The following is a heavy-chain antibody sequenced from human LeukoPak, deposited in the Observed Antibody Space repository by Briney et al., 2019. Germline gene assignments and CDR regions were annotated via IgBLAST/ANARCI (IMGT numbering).Heavy chain of an antibody. CDR3: ARDPHYYGSGSYSYYGMDV. CDR2: ISSSSSYI. Sequence: GGSLRLSCAAPGFTFSSYSMNWVRQAPGKGLEWVSSISSSSSYIYYADSVKGRFTISRDNAKNSLYLQMNSLRAEDTAVYYCARDPHYYGSGSYSYYGMDVWGQGTTVTVSS. V-gene: IGHV3-21*01. J-gene: IGHJ6*02. CDR1: GFTFSSYS. D-gene: IGHD3-10*01.